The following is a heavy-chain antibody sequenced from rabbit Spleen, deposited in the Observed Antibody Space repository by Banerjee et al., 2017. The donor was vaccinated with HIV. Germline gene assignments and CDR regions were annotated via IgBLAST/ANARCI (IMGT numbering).Heavy chain of an antibody. CDR2: IDPVFGIT. V-gene: IGHV1S7*01. CDR1: GFTLSSYY. Sequence: QHLKESGGGLVQPGGSLKLSCTASGFTLSSYYMNWVRQAPGKGLEWIGYIDPVFGITYYANWVNGRFSISRENAQNTVFLQMTSLTAADTATYFCARGGNSGCNVWGPGTLVT. J-gene: IGHJ4*01. D-gene: IGHD4-1*01. CDR3: ARGGNSGCNV.